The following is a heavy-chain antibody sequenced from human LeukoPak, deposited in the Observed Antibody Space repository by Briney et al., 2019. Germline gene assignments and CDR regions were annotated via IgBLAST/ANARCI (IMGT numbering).Heavy chain of an antibody. Sequence: PGGSLRLSCAASGFTFSSYSMNWVRQAPGKGLEWVSSISSSSSYIYYVDSVKGRFTISRDNAKNSLYLQMNSLRAEDTAVYYCARDAGYCSGGSCYEWEDVWGQGTTVTVSS. V-gene: IGHV3-21*01. J-gene: IGHJ6*02. CDR3: ARDAGYCSGGSCYEWEDV. D-gene: IGHD2-15*01. CDR1: GFTFSSYS. CDR2: ISSSSSYI.